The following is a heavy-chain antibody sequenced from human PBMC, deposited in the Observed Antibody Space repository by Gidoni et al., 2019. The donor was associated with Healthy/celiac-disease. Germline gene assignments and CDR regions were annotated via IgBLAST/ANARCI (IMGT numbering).Heavy chain of an antibody. J-gene: IGHJ4*02. V-gene: IGHV2-5*01. Sequence: QITLKESGPTLVKPTQTLTLTCTFSGFSLSTSGVGVGWIRQPPGKALEWLALIYWNDDKRYSPSLKSRLTITKDTSKNQVVLTMTNMDPVETATYYCAHSGVVVSATRHYFDYWGQGTLVTVSS. CDR1: GFSLSTSGVG. CDR2: IYWNDDK. D-gene: IGHD2-2*01. CDR3: AHSGVVVSATRHYFDY.